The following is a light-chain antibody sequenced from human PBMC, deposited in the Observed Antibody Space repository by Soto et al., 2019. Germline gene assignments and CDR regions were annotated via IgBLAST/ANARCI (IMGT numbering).Light chain of an antibody. Sequence: QSXLTXPPXVSEAPRQRVTISCSGSSSNIGNNAVNWYQQLPGKAPKLLIYYDDLLPSGVSDRFSGSKSGTSASLAISGLQSEDEADYYCAAWDDSLNGYVFGTGTKVTVL. V-gene: IGLV1-36*01. J-gene: IGLJ1*01. CDR2: YDD. CDR1: SSNIGNNA. CDR3: AAWDDSLNGYV.